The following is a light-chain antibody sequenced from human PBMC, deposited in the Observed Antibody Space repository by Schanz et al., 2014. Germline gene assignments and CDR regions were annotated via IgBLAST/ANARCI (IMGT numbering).Light chain of an antibody. V-gene: IGLV2-14*01. CDR3: SSFTTTDTWV. Sequence: SALTQPPSVSGSPGQSVTISCTGTSSDVGGYNYVSWYQQHPGKAPKLMIYDVSNRPSGVSNRFSGSKSGNTASLTISGLQAEDEADYYCSSFTTTDTWVFGGGTKLTVL. CDR2: DVS. CDR1: SSDVGGYNY. J-gene: IGLJ3*02.